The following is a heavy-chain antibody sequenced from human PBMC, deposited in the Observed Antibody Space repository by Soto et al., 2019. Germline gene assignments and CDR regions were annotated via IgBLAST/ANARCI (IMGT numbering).Heavy chain of an antibody. CDR3: ARLDTAMDHDAFDI. D-gene: IGHD5-18*01. CDR1: GGAITIYY. Sequence: SETLSLTSSVSGGAITIYYWIWLRQPPGKGLEWIGYIYYSGSTNYNPSLKSRVTISVDTSKNQFSLKLSSVTAADTAVYYCARLDTAMDHDAFDIWGQGTMVT. V-gene: IGHV4-59*01. J-gene: IGHJ3*02. CDR2: IYYSGST.